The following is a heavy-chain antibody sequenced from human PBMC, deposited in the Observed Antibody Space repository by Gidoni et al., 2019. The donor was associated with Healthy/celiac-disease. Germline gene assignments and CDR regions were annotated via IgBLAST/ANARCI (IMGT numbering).Heavy chain of an antibody. D-gene: IGHD3-10*01. Sequence: EVQLVESGGGLVQPGRSLRPSCAAPGFTFDDYAIHWVRQAPRKGLEWVSGISWNSGSIGYADSVKGRFTISRDNAKNSLYLQMNSLRAEDTALYYCAKDFGEGGYYGSGRFDYFDYWGQGTLVTVSS. CDR3: AKDFGEGGYYGSGRFDYFDY. V-gene: IGHV3-9*01. CDR1: GFTFDDYA. CDR2: ISWNSGSI. J-gene: IGHJ4*02.